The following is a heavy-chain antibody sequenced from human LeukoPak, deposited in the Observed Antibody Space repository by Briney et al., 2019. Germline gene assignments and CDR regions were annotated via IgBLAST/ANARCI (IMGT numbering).Heavy chain of an antibody. CDR3: ARIPPSYGSGSRHLPKDY. Sequence: PSETLSLTCAVYGGSFSGYYWSWIRQPPGKGLEWIGEINHSGSTNYNPSLKSRVTISVDTSKNQFSLKLSSVAAADTAVYYCARIPPSYGSGSRHLPKDYWGQGTLVTVSS. CDR2: INHSGST. J-gene: IGHJ4*02. V-gene: IGHV4-34*01. CDR1: GGSFSGYY. D-gene: IGHD3-10*01.